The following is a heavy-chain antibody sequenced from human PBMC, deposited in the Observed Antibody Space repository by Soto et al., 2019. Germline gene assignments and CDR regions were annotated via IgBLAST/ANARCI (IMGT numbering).Heavy chain of an antibody. CDR2: ISSSGSTI. J-gene: IGHJ6*03. D-gene: IGHD4-4*01. V-gene: IGHV3-11*01. CDR3: ARAPPVTLYYYMDV. Sequence: QVQLVESGGGLVKPGGSLRLSCAASGFTFSDYYMSWIRQAPGKGLEWVSYISSSGSTIYYADSVKGRFTISRDNAKNSLYLHMNSLRAEDTAVYYWARAPPVTLYYYMDVWGKGTTVTVSS. CDR1: GFTFSDYY.